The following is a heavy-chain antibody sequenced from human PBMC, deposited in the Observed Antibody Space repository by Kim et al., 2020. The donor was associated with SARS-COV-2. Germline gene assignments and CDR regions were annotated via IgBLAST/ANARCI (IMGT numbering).Heavy chain of an antibody. CDR2: ISYDGSNK. Sequence: GGSLRLSCAASGFTFSSYGMHWVRQAPGKGLEWVAVISYDGSNKYYADSVKGRFTISRDNSKNTLYLQMNSLRAEDTAVYYCARSRGDYGALDYCGPGTLGTVSS. CDR1: GFTFSSYG. CDR3: ARSRGDYGALDY. D-gene: IGHD4-17*01. V-gene: IGHV3-33*05. J-gene: IGHJ4*02.